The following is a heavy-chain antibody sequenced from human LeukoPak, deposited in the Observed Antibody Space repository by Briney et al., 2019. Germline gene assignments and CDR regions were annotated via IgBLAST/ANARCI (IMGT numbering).Heavy chain of an antibody. CDR3: ARERNNWFDP. CDR1: GYTFTSYG. CDR2: ISTYTGNT. Sequence: ASVKVSCKASGYTFTSYGLSWVRQAPGQGLEWMGWISTYTGNTNYAQNLQGKVTMTTDTSTSTAYMELRSLRSGDTAVYYCARERNNWFDPWGQGTLVTVSS. J-gene: IGHJ5*02. V-gene: IGHV1-18*01.